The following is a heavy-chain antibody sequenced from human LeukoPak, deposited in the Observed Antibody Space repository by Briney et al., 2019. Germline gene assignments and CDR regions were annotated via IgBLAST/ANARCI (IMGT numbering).Heavy chain of an antibody. CDR3: ARGGYCSSTSCYSGAFDI. CDR2: ISYDGSNK. J-gene: IGHJ3*02. Sequence: GGSLRLSCAASGFTFSSYAMSWLRQAPGKGLEWVAVISYDGSNKYYADSVKGRFTISRDNSKNTLYLQMNSLRAEDTAVYYCARGGYCSSTSCYSGAFDIWGQGTMVTVSS. CDR1: GFTFSSYA. V-gene: IGHV3-30-3*01. D-gene: IGHD2-2*01.